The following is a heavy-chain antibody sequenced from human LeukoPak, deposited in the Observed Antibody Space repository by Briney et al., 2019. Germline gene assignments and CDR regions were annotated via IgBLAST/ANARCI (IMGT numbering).Heavy chain of an antibody. CDR3: ARDSHIVGAIDY. CDR1: GFTFSSYS. D-gene: IGHD1-26*01. CDR2: ISSSSSYM. Sequence: VKPGGSLRLSCAASGFTFSSYSMNWVRQAPGKGLEWVSSISSSSSYMYYADSVKGRFTISRDNAKNSLYLQMNSLRAEDTAVYYCARDSHIVGAIDYWGQGTLVTVSS. J-gene: IGHJ4*02. V-gene: IGHV3-21*01.